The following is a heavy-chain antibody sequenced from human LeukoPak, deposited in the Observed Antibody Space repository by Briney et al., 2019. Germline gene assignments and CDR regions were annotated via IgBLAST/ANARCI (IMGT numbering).Heavy chain of an antibody. V-gene: IGHV1-2*02. D-gene: IGHD6-13*01. Sequence: ASVKVSRKASGYTFTGYYMHWVRQAPGQGLEWMGWINPNSGGTNYAQKFQGRVTMTRDTSISTAYMELSRLRSDDTAVYYCARVYSSSWYVLDYWGQGTLVTVSS. CDR1: GYTFTGYY. CDR3: ARVYSSSWYVLDY. CDR2: INPNSGGT. J-gene: IGHJ4*02.